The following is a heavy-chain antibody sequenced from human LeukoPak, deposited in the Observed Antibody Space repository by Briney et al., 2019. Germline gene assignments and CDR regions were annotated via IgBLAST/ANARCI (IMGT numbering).Heavy chain of an antibody. CDR3: ARVGEVVLRVRYYYMDV. CDR1: GGSISSGDYY. J-gene: IGHJ6*03. V-gene: IGHV4-30-4*08. CDR2: IYYSGST. Sequence: PSQTLSLACTVSGGSISSGDYYWSWIRQPPGKGLEWIGYIYYSGSTYYNPSLKSRVTISVDTSKNQFSLKLSSVTAAGTAVYYCARVGEVVLRVRYYYMDVWGKGTTVTVSS. D-gene: IGHD2-15*01.